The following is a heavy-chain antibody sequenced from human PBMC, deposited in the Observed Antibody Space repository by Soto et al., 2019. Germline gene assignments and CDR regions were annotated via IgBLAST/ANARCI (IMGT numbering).Heavy chain of an antibody. Sequence: SGPTLVNPTETLTLTCTVSGFSLSNARMGVSWIRQPPGKALEWLAHIFSKDEKSYSTSLKSRLTISKDTSKSQVVLTMTNMDPVDTATYYCARIAGGGGSYSSWFDPWGQGTLVTVSS. V-gene: IGHV2-26*01. CDR1: GFSLSNARMG. CDR2: IFSKDEK. D-gene: IGHD1-26*01. CDR3: ARIAGGGGSYSSWFDP. J-gene: IGHJ5*02.